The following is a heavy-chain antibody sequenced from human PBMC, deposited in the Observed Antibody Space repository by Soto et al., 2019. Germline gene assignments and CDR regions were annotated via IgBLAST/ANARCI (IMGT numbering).Heavy chain of an antibody. CDR2: INYDGYS. J-gene: IGHJ6*02. V-gene: IGHV4-59*08. CDR1: GGSITPYY. CDR3: AIHGFGPLQGLVDV. Sequence: QVQLQESGPGLVKPSETLSLTCTVSGGSITPYYCSWFRQTPGKGLEWIGYINYDGYSAYNLSLKRRVTLSMVASKTQFSLMLESVTATDTSVYYWAIHGFGPLQGLVDVWGPGTTVIVSS. D-gene: IGHD3-10*01.